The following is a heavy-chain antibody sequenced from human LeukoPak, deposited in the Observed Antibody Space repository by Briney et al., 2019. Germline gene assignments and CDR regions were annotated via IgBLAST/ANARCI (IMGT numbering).Heavy chain of an antibody. CDR2: IYHSGST. Sequence: SETLSLTCAVSGGSISSGGYSWSWIRQPPGKGLEWIGYIYHSGSTYYNPSLKSRVTISVDRSKNQFSLKLSSVTAADTAVYYCARYNYYDSSGPSDAFDIWAKGQWSPSLQ. CDR1: GGSISSGGYS. V-gene: IGHV4-30-2*01. D-gene: IGHD3-22*01. CDR3: ARYNYYDSSGPSDAFDI. J-gene: IGHJ3*02.